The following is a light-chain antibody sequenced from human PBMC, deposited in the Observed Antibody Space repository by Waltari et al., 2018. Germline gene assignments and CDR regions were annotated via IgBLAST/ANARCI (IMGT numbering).Light chain of an antibody. CDR3: QQRTDWLWT. J-gene: IGKJ1*01. CDR1: HSISKF. Sequence: EVVLTQSPATLSLSPGERATLPCRASHSISKFLAWYQQRPGQAPRLLIYDASDRPPGIPARFSGSGSGTDFTLTISSLEPEDFAVYYCQQRTDWLWTFGQGTKVEIK. V-gene: IGKV3-11*01. CDR2: DAS.